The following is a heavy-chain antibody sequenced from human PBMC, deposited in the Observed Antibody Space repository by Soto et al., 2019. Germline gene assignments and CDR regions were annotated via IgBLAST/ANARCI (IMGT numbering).Heavy chain of an antibody. CDR3: ASPTLGAFDI. J-gene: IGHJ3*02. CDR1: GGSISSSNYY. CDR2: IYYSGST. D-gene: IGHD3-16*01. V-gene: IGHV4-39*01. Sequence: QLQLQESGPGLVKPSETLSLTCTVSGGSISSSNYYWGWIRQPPGKGLEWIGSIYYSGSTAYNSSLKSRVPMSVDTSKNQLSLRLSSVTGADTAVYYCASPTLGAFDIWGQGTMVTVSS.